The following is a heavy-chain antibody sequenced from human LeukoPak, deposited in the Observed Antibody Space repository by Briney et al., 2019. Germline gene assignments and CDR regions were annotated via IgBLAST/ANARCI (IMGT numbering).Heavy chain of an antibody. D-gene: IGHD1-26*01. V-gene: IGHV3-74*01. J-gene: IGHJ4*02. CDR3: ARGELPAWYRY. Sequence: PGGSLRLSCAASGFTFSSYWMHWVRQAPGKGLVWVSRINIDGSTTSYADSVKGRFTISRDNAKNTLYLEMNSLRAEDTAVYYCARGELPAWYRYWGQGTLVTVSS. CDR1: GFTFSSYW. CDR2: INIDGSTT.